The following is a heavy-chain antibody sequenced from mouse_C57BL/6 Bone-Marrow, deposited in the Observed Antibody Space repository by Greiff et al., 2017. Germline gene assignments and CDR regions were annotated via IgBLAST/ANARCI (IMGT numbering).Heavy chain of an antibody. CDR1: GYTFTSYW. CDR3: AREGTVVPHYYAMDY. D-gene: IGHD1-1*01. Sequence: QVQLKQPGAELVKPGASVKMSCKASGYTFTSYWITWVKQRPGQGLEWIGDIYPGSGSTNYNEKFKSKATLTVAKSSSTAYMQLSSLTSEDAAVYYCAREGTVVPHYYAMDYWGQGTSVTVSS. J-gene: IGHJ4*01. CDR2: IYPGSGST. V-gene: IGHV1-55*01.